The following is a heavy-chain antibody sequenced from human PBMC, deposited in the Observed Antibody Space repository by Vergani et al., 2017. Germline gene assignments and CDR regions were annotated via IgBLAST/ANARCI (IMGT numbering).Heavy chain of an antibody. CDR2: IRNKANDYTT. CDR1: GFIFSDHY. Sequence: EVQLLESGGGLAQPGGSLRLSCAVSGFIFSDHYMDWVRQAPGKGLEWVGRIRNKANDYTTQYAASVKGRFTISRDDSKSYLYLQMNSLQTEDTALYYCARGYCTNSICRGKVDSWGQGTLVTVSS. D-gene: IGHD2-8*01. J-gene: IGHJ4*02. V-gene: IGHV3-72*01. CDR3: ARGYCTNSICRGKVDS.